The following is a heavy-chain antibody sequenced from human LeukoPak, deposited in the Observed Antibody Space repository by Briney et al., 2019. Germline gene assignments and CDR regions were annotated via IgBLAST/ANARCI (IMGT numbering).Heavy chain of an antibody. D-gene: IGHD4-17*01. Sequence: GGSLRLSCAASGFTFSSYAMSWVRQAPGKGLEWVSAISGSGGSTYYADSVKGRSTISRDNSKNTLYLQMNSLRAEDTAVYYCAKRSAYGDYNYYFDYWGQGTLVTVSS. V-gene: IGHV3-23*01. CDR3: AKRSAYGDYNYYFDY. CDR1: GFTFSSYA. J-gene: IGHJ4*02. CDR2: ISGSGGST.